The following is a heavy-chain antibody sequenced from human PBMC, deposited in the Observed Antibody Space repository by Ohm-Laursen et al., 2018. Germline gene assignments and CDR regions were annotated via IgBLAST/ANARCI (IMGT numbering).Heavy chain of an antibody. CDR2: IYYSGST. CDR3: ARDLNYYGMDV. V-gene: IGHV4-59*12. J-gene: IGHJ6*02. CDR1: GGSISSYY. Sequence: SETLSLTCTVSGGSISSYYWSWIRQPPGKGLEWIGYIYYSGSTNYNPSLKSRVTISLDTSKNQFSLKLSSVTAADTAVYYCARDLNYYGMDVWGQGTTVTVSS.